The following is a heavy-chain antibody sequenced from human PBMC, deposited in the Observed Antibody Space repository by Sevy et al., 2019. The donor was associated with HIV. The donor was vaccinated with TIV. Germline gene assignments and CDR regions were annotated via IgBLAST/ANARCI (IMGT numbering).Heavy chain of an antibody. CDR2: IKQDGSDK. CDR3: ARSWDYWGQMGY. J-gene: IGHJ4*02. D-gene: IGHD7-27*01. V-gene: IGHV3-7*01. Sequence: GESLKISCAASGFTFNNYWMTWVRPAPGKGLEWVANIKQDGSDKYYMESVKGRFNISRDNTKNSRYLQLNSLRAEDTAVYYCARSWDYWGQMGYWGQGTLVTVSS. CDR1: GFTFNNYW.